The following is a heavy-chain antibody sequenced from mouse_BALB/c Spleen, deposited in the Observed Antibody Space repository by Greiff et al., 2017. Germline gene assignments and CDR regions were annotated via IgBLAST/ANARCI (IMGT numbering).Heavy chain of an antibody. V-gene: IGHV1-31*01. CDR1: GYSFTGYY. J-gene: IGHJ4*01. CDR2: INPYNGAT. CDR3: ARREYGNYDYAMDY. D-gene: IGHD2-10*02. Sequence: EVQLQQSGPELVKPGASVKISCKASGYSFTGYYMHWVKQSHVKSLEWIGRINPYNGATSYNQNFKDKASLTVDKSSSTAYMELHSLTSEDSAVYYCARREYGNYDYAMDYWGQGTSVTVSS.